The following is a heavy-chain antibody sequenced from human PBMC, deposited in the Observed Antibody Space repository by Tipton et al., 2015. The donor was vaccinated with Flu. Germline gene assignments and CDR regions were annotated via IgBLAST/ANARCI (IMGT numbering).Heavy chain of an antibody. CDR3: ARDGPGYGDQYYYYYYYMDV. Sequence: TLSLTCAVYGGSFSGYYWSWIRQPPGKGLEWIGYIYYSGSTNYNPSLKSRVTISVDTSKNQFSLKLSSVTAADTAVYYCARDGPGYGDQYYYYYYYMDVWGKGTTVTVSS. V-gene: IGHV4-4*08. D-gene: IGHD4-17*01. CDR1: GGSFSGYY. CDR2: IYYSGST. J-gene: IGHJ6*03.